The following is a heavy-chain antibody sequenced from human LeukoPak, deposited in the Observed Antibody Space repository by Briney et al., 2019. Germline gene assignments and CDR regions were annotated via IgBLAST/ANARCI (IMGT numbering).Heavy chain of an antibody. V-gene: IGHV4-61*02. CDR1: GGSVSSGTYY. D-gene: IGHD6-6*01. J-gene: IGHJ4*02. CDR3: AREGAARNFDY. Sequence: SQTLSLTCTVSGGSVSSGTYYWTWIRQPAGKGLEWIGRIYTSGSTNFDPSLKSRVSISLDTSQNQFSLKLSSVTAADTAVYYCAREGAARNFDYWGQGILVTVSS. CDR2: IYTSGST.